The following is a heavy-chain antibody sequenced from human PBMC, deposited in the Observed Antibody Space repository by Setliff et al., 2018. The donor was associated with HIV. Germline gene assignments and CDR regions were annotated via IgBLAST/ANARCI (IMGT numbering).Heavy chain of an antibody. CDR1: GYTFTGYA. J-gene: IGHJ4*02. CDR2: ISAYNGDT. D-gene: IGHD3-22*01. Sequence: ASVKVSCKASGYTFTGYAISWVRQAPGQGLEWLGWISAYNGDTNYAQKVQGRVTMTRDTSISTAYMELSRLRSDDTAVYYCAKDLVYYDSSGDLDYWGQGTLVTVS. V-gene: IGHV1-18*01. CDR3: AKDLVYYDSSGDLDY.